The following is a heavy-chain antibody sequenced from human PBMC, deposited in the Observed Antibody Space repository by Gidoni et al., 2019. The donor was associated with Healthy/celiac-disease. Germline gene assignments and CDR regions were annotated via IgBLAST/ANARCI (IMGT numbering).Heavy chain of an antibody. CDR1: GSAFRSYG. CDR3: ARGRGSNYYYYGMDV. CDR2: ISYDGSNK. Sequence: QVQRLESGGGVVQPGRSLRLSRAASGSAFRSYGMHWVRQAPGKGLEWVAVISYDGSNKYYADSVKGRFTISRDNSKNTLYLQMNSLRAEDTAVYYCARGRGSNYYYYGMDVWGQGTTVTVSS. J-gene: IGHJ6*02. D-gene: IGHD1-26*01. V-gene: IGHV3-30*03.